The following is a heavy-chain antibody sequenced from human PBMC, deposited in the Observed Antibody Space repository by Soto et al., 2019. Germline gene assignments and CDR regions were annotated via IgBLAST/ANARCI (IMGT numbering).Heavy chain of an antibody. CDR1: GGSFSDYY. CDR3: AREVSIFEVLSPIGS. J-gene: IGHJ5*02. V-gene: IGHV4-34*02. D-gene: IGHD3-3*01. Sequence: QVQLQQCGAGLLKPSETLSLTCAVSGGSFSDYYWSWIRQPPGKGLEWMGEISHIGSSNYNPSLKSRVTISLDTSRTQFYLTLTSVSAADTAVYYCAREVSIFEVLSPIGSWGQGTPVTVSS. CDR2: ISHIGSS.